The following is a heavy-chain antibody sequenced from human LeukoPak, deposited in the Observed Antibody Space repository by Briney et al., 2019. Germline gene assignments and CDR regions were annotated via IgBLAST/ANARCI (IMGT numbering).Heavy chain of an antibody. CDR3: AKDYKFALVAD. Sequence: GGSLRLSCAASGFTFSSYAMHWVRQAPGKGLEWVAVISYDGSNKYYADSVKGRFTISRDNSKNTLYLQMNSLRAEDTAVYYCAKDYKFALVADWGQGTLATVSS. D-gene: IGHD1-1*01. J-gene: IGHJ4*02. CDR1: GFTFSSYA. CDR2: ISYDGSNK. V-gene: IGHV3-30-3*01.